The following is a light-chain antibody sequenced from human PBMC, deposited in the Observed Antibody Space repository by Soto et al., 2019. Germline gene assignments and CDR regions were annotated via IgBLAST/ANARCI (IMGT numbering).Light chain of an antibody. J-gene: IGLJ2*01. Sequence: QSALTQPVSVSGSPGQSITISCTGTNSDVGAYNYVSWYQQYPGKAPKLVIYEVSNRPSGVSTRFSGSKSGNTASLTISGLQAVDEADYYCSSYTSAITLYVIFGGGTKLTVL. CDR3: SSYTSAITLYVI. V-gene: IGLV2-14*01. CDR2: EVS. CDR1: NSDVGAYNY.